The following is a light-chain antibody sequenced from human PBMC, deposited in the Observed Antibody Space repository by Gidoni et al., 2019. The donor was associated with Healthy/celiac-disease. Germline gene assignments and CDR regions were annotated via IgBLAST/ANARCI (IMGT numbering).Light chain of an antibody. V-gene: IGKV3-20*01. CDR3: QQYGSSPLYG. Sequence: ELVLTQSPGTLSLSPGERATLSCRASQSVSSSYLAWYQQKPGQAPRLLIYAASSRATGIPDRFSGSGSGTDFTLTISRLEPEDFAVYYCQQYGSSPLYGFGQGTKLEIK. CDR1: QSVSSSY. J-gene: IGKJ2*03. CDR2: AAS.